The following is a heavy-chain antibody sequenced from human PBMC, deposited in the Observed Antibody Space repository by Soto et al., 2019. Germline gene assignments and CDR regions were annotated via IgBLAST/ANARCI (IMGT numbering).Heavy chain of an antibody. CDR2: IFRDGMT. CDR3: VRLVYDRRLNYLYFDY. J-gene: IGHJ4*02. D-gene: IGHD3-22*01. CDR1: GVSISSGNW. V-gene: IGHV4-4*02. Sequence: QVQLQESGPGLVKPSGTVSLTCDVSGVSISSGNWWSWVRQPPGKGLEWIGEIFRDGMTTYYPSLRGRATISVDTSKNRFSLRVTSANTADPAIYYCVRLVYDRRLNYLYFDYWGRGALVTVSS.